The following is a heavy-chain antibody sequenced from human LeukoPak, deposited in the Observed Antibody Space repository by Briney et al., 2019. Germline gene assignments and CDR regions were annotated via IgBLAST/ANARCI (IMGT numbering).Heavy chain of an antibody. CDR3: ARGPDCSSTSCYGGYNWFDP. CDR1: GFTFSSYS. Sequence: GGSLRLSCAASGFTFSSYSMNWVRQAPGKGLEGVSYISSSSTIYYADSVKGRFTISRDNAKNSLYLQMNSLRAEDTAVYYCARGPDCSSTSCYGGYNWFDPWGQGTLVTVSS. D-gene: IGHD2-2*01. V-gene: IGHV3-48*01. CDR2: ISSSSTI. J-gene: IGHJ5*02.